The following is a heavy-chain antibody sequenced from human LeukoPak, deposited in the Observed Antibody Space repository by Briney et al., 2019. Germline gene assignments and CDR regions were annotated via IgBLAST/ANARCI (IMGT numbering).Heavy chain of an antibody. Sequence: GGSLRLSCAASGFTFSSYSMNWVRQAPGKGLEWVANIKQDGSEKYYVDSVKGRFTISRDNAKNSLYLQMNSLRAEDTAVYYCARDLEWLRSLNFDYWGQGTLVTVSS. D-gene: IGHD5-12*01. CDR2: IKQDGSEK. CDR1: GFTFSSYS. V-gene: IGHV3-7*01. CDR3: ARDLEWLRSLNFDY. J-gene: IGHJ4*02.